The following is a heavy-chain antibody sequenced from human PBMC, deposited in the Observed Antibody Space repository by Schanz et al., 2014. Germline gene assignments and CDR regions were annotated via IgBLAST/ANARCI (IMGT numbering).Heavy chain of an antibody. CDR2: IWSDGTNE. CDR3: AKGRFGELSAFDI. V-gene: IGHV3-33*06. J-gene: IGHJ3*02. Sequence: VQLMESGGGLVKPGGSLRLSCVASGFAFSSFAMTWVRQAPGRGLEWVAVIWSDGTNEYYADSVKGRFTISGDSSKYTVYLQMNSLRAEDTAVYYCAKGRFGELSAFDIWGQGTMVTVSS. CDR1: GFAFSSFA. D-gene: IGHD3-10*01.